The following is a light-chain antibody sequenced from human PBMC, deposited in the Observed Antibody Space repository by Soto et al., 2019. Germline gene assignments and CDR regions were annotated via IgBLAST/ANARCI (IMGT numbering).Light chain of an antibody. V-gene: IGKV1-5*01. J-gene: IGKJ2*01. Sequence: DIQMTQSPSTLSGSVGDRVTITCRASQSISTWVAWYQQKPGKAPKLLIYEASRLENGVPSRFSGSGSGTEFTLTISSLQPDDFATYYCQQYNSYSGTFGQGTKVDIK. CDR1: QSISTW. CDR3: QQYNSYSGT. CDR2: EAS.